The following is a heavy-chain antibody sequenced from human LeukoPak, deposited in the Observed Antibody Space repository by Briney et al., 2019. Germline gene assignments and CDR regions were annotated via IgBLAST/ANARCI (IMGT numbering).Heavy chain of an antibody. CDR1: GGTFSSYA. D-gene: IGHD5-18*01. V-gene: IGHV1-69*13. CDR2: IIPIFGTA. J-gene: IGHJ4*02. Sequence: SVKVSCKASGGTFSSYAISWVRQAPGQGLEWMGGIIPIFGTANYAQKFQGRVTITADESTSTAYMELSSLRSEDTAVYYCANYSMVTGYFDYWGQGNLVTVSP. CDR3: ANYSMVTGYFDY.